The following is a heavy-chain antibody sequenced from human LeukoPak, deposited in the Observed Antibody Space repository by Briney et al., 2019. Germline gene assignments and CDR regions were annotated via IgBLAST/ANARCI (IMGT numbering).Heavy chain of an antibody. J-gene: IGHJ5*02. V-gene: IGHV3-21*01. D-gene: IGHD3-9*01. CDR2: ISSSSSYI. CDR3: ARDAVYYDILTGYYSSWFDP. CDR1: GFTFSSYS. Sequence: GGSLRLSCAASGFTFSSYSMNWVRQAPGKGLEWVSSISSSSSYIYYADSVEGRFTISRDNAKNSLYLQMNSLRAEDTAVYYCARDAVYYDILTGYYSSWFDPWGQGTLVTVSS.